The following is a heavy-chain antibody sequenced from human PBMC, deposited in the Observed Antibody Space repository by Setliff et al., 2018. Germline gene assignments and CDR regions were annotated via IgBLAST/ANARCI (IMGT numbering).Heavy chain of an antibody. J-gene: IGHJ4*01. Sequence: ASVKVSCKASGYIFTRYRITWVRQSPGQGLEWMGWISTRNDDTGYAQKFKGRVTSTTDTSTNTAYMELRSLRSDDTAVYYCARRSGDRGMTTGWPDDFDYWGRGTLVTVSS. V-gene: IGHV1-18*01. D-gene: IGHD4-17*01. CDR3: ARRSGDRGMTTGWPDDFDY. CDR1: GYIFTRYR. CDR2: ISTRNDDT.